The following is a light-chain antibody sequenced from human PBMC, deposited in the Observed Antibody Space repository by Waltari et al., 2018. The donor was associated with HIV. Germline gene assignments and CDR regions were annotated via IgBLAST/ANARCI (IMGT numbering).Light chain of an antibody. CDR2: EVT. V-gene: IGLV2-14*03. CDR3: TSFTSSSAWL. J-gene: IGLJ3*02. Sequence: QSALTQPASVSGSLGQSITFSCTGTSSDIGGYDYVSWYQQHPGKAPKIIIFEVTTRPSGVSVRFSGSKSGNTASLTISGLQAEDEADYSCTSFTSSSAWLFGGGTKLTVL. CDR1: SSDIGGYDY.